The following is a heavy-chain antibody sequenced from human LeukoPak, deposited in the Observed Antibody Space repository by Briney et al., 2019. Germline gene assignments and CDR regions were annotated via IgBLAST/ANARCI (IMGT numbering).Heavy chain of an antibody. Sequence: SVKVSGKASGGTFSSYAISWVRQAPGQGLEWMGGIIPIFGTANYAQKFQGRVTITADESTSTAYMELSSLRSEDTAVYYCASIPVSTSSEYFQHWGQGTLVTVSS. V-gene: IGHV1-69*13. CDR1: GGTFSSYA. J-gene: IGHJ1*01. CDR3: ASIPVSTSSEYFQH. D-gene: IGHD2-2*01. CDR2: IIPIFGTA.